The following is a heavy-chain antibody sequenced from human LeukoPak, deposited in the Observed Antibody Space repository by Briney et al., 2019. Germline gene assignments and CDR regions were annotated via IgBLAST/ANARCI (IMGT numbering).Heavy chain of an antibody. Sequence: GGSLRLSCATSVFTFSNVEMSWVRQRQGKGLEWLAFISLTSDLIQNADNLEGRFIISRDNAENSLYLQMNRLRVEDTGVYYCARGRSDLWGRGTLVTVSS. V-gene: IGHV3-21*05. CDR1: VFTFSNVE. J-gene: IGHJ5*02. CDR2: ISLTSDLI. CDR3: ARGRSDL.